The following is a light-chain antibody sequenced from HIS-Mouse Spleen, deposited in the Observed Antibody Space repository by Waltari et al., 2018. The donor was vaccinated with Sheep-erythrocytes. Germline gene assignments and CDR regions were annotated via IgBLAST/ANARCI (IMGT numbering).Light chain of an antibody. Sequence: SYELTQPPSVSVSPGQTASITCSGDKLGDKYACWYQQKPGQSPVLVIYQDSKRPSGVPERFSGSNSGNTATLTISGTQVMYEADYYCQPYASRTACVFGLWNKLTVL. CDR3: QPYASRTACV. J-gene: IGLJ3*02. V-gene: IGLV3-1*01. CDR2: QDS. CDR1: KLGDKY.